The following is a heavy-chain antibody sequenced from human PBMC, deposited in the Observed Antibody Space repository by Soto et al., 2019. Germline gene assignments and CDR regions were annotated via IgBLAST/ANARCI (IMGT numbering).Heavy chain of an antibody. CDR1: GYTFTSYA. V-gene: IGHV1-3*01. CDR3: ARWDGYSSINWFDP. J-gene: IGHJ5*02. D-gene: IGHD6-13*01. Sequence: ASVKVSCKASGYTFTSYAMHWVRQAPGQRLEWMGWINAGNGNTKYSQKFQGRVTITRDTSASTAYMELSSLRSEGTAVYYCARWDGYSSINWFDPWGQGTLVTVSS. CDR2: INAGNGNT.